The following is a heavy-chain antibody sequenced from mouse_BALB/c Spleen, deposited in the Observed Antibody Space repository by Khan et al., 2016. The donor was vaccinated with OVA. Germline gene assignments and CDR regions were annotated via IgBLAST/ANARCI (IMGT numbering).Heavy chain of an antibody. Sequence: EVKLLESGPGLVKPSQSLSLTCSVTGYSITSGYSWNWIRQFPGNKLEWMGYKVYDGSNNYNPSLKNRISITRDTSKNQFFLQLNSVTTEDTATYNCLRGGRGFAHWGHGTLVTVSA. CDR1: GYSITSGYS. CDR3: LRGGRGFAH. D-gene: IGHD3-3*01. J-gene: IGHJ3*01. V-gene: IGHV3-6*02. CDR2: KVYDGSN.